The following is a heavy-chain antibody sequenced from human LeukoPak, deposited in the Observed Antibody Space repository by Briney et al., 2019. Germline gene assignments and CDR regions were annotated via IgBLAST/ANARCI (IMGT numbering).Heavy chain of an antibody. CDR3: ARAEWELLNFDY. J-gene: IGHJ4*02. D-gene: IGHD1-26*01. Sequence: GGSLRLSCAASGFTFSSYAMHWARQAPGKGLEWVAVISYDGSNKYYADSVKGRFTISRDNSKNTLYLQMNSLRAEDTAVYYCARAEWELLNFDYWGQGTLVTVSS. V-gene: IGHV3-30-3*01. CDR2: ISYDGSNK. CDR1: GFTFSSYA.